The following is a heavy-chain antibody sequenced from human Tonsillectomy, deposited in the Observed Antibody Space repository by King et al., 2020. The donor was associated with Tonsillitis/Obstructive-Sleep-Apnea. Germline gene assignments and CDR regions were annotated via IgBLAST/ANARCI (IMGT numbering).Heavy chain of an antibody. CDR1: GGSISSSSYY. Sequence: LQLQESGPGLVKPSETLSLTCTVSGGSISSSSYYWGWIHQPPGKGLEWIGSIYYSGSTDYNPSLKSRVTISVDTSKNQFSLKLSSVTAADTAVYYCARIYGVGRYLHYYYYGRDVWGQGTTVTASS. J-gene: IGHJ6*02. D-gene: IGHD3-10*01. CDR3: ARIYGVGRYLHYYYYGRDV. CDR2: IYYSGST. V-gene: IGHV4-39*01.